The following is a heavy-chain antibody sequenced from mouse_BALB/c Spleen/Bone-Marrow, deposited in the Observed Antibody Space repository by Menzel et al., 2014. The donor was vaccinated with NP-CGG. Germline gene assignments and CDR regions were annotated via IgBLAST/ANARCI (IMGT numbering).Heavy chain of an antibody. D-gene: IGHD2-3*01. CDR3: ARADGYYAWFAY. CDR1: GFKIKNTY. J-gene: IGHJ3*01. V-gene: IGHV14-3*02. CDR2: IDPANDNT. Sequence: VRLKQTGAKFFKTGASGKVSCTGSGFKIKNTYMHWGKRRPEQGLQWIGRIDPANDNTKYDPKFQGKATITADTSSNTAYLQLSSLTSEDTAVYYCARADGYYAWFAYWGQGTLVTVSA.